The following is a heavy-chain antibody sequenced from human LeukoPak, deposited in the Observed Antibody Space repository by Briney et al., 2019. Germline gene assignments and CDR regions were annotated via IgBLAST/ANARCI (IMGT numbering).Heavy chain of an antibody. V-gene: IGHV1-24*01. D-gene: IGHD6-19*01. CDR2: FDPEDGET. Sequence: ASVKVSCKVSGYTLTELSMHWVRQAPGKGLEWMGGFDPEDGETIYAQKFQGRVTMTEDTSTDTAYMELSSLRSEDTAVYYCAKSIAVAGFAGGRTFDYWGQGILVTVSS. CDR3: AKSIAVAGFAGGRTFDY. J-gene: IGHJ4*02. CDR1: GYTLTELS.